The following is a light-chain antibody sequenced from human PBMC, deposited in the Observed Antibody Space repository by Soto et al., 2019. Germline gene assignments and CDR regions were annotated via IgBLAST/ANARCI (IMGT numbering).Light chain of an antibody. CDR2: DAS. J-gene: IGKJ5*01. CDR1: QDISNY. Sequence: DIQMTQSPSSLSASVGDRVTITCQASQDISNYLNWYQQKPGKAPKLLIYDASNLETGVPSRFSGSGSGTDFTFTISRLQPEAIAKHCCQQYANLPPITFGQGTRLEIK. V-gene: IGKV1-33*01. CDR3: QQYANLPPIT.